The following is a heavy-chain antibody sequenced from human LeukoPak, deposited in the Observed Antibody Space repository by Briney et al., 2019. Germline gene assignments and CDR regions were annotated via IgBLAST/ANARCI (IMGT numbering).Heavy chain of an antibody. J-gene: IGHJ4*02. V-gene: IGHV3-15*01. Sequence: GGSLRLSCAASGFTFSNAWMSWVRQAPGKGLEWVGRIKSKTDGGTTDYAAPVKGRFTISRDDSKNTLYLQMNSLKTEDTAVYYCTTDVGYYDSSGYYEVVYWGQGTLVTVSS. CDR1: GFTFSNAW. CDR2: IKSKTDGGTT. D-gene: IGHD3-22*01. CDR3: TTDVGYYDSSGYYEVVY.